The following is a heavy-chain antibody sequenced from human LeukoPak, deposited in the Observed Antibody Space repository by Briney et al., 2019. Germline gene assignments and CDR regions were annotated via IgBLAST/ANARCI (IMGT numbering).Heavy chain of an antibody. V-gene: IGHV4-59*01. CDR3: ARGRRGSGSTLFDP. Sequence: SETLSLTCTVSGGPINVYYWSWIRQPPGKGLEWIGYISYSGSTNYNPSLKSRVTISVDTSKNQFSLKLSSVTAADTAVYYCARGRRGSGSTLFDPWGQGTLVTVSS. CDR2: ISYSGST. D-gene: IGHD3-10*01. J-gene: IGHJ5*02. CDR1: GGPINVYY.